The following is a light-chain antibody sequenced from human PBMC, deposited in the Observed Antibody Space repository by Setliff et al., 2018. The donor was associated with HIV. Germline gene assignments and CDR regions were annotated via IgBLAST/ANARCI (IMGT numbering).Light chain of an antibody. J-gene: IGLJ1*01. V-gene: IGLV2-14*01. Sequence: QSVLAQPASVSGSPGQSISISCTGTSDDFADYNFVSWYQQHPGKAPKLMIYDVTKRPSGVSDRFSGSKSVDTASLTVPGLQAEDEAHYYCSSYTTSSLSGLYVFGTGTKV. CDR3: SSYTTSSLSGLYV. CDR1: SDDFADYNF. CDR2: DVT.